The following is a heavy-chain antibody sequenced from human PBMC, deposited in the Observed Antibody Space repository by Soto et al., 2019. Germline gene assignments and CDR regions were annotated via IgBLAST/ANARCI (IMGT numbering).Heavy chain of an antibody. CDR2: IYYSGST. V-gene: IGHV4-31*03. J-gene: IGHJ3*02. D-gene: IGHD3-22*01. Sequence: QVQLQESGPGLVKPSQTLSLTCTVSGGSISSGGYYWSWIRQHPGKGLEWIGYIYYSGSTYYNPSLKSRVTISVDTSKNQFSLKLSSVTAADTAVYYCARIPSVTMIVVVIHDAFDIWGQGTMVTVSS. CDR1: GGSISSGGYY. CDR3: ARIPSVTMIVVVIHDAFDI.